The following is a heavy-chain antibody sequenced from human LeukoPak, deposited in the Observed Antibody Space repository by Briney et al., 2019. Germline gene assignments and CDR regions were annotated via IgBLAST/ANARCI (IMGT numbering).Heavy chain of an antibody. CDR3: ARDRDLYSSSWQFDY. V-gene: IGHV3-30*04. J-gene: IGHJ4*02. D-gene: IGHD6-13*01. CDR2: ISYDGSNK. CDR1: GFTFSSYA. Sequence: GGSLRLSCAASGFTFSSYAMHWVRQAPGKGLEWVAVISYDGSNKYYADSVKGRFTISRDNSKNTLYLQMNSLRAEDTAVYYCARDRDLYSSSWQFDYWGQGTLVTVSS.